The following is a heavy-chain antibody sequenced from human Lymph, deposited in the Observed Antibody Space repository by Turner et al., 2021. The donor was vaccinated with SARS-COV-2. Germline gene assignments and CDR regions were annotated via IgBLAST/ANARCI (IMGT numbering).Heavy chain of an antibody. CDR1: AFPFDDYA. V-gene: IGHV3-43*02. D-gene: IGHD5-12*01. J-gene: IGHJ4*02. Sequence: EVQLVESGGGVVQPGGSLSIYCAASAFPFDDYAMHWVRQAPGKGLEWVSLISVDGGSTYYAASVKGRFTISRDDSKNSLYLQINSLRTEDTALYYCAKECLSGRRLQFVPYFAYWGQGTLFSVSS. CDR2: ISVDGGST. CDR3: AKECLSGRRLQFVPYFAY.